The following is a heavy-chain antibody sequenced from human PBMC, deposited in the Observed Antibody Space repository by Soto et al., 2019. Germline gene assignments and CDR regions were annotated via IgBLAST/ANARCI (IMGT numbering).Heavy chain of an antibody. CDR3: AKVTPGNNLYYFSGLDV. D-gene: IGHD1-1*01. CDR1: GFTFDTYG. J-gene: IGHJ6*02. Sequence: QVHLVESGGGVAQPGRSLRLSCVASGFTFDTYGIHWVRQAPGKGLQWVALISYEGSNTYYADSVRGRFTISRDNSKNTLYLQINALRTDDTGVYYCAKVTPGNNLYYFSGLDVWGRGTEVTVSS. V-gene: IGHV3-30-3*01. CDR2: ISYEGSNT.